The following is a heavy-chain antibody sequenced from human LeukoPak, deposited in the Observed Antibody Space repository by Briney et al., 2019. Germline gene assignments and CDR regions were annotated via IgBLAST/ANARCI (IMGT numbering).Heavy chain of an antibody. CDR2: IKQDGSAR. V-gene: IGHV3-7*01. CDR1: GFSMSVYW. J-gene: IGHJ4*02. Sequence: GGSLRLSCEASGFSMSVYWMSWVRQAPGKGLEWVGNIKQDGSARNYVDSVKGRFTISRDNAKKSLYLQMSSLRAEDTAVYYCARDWGAYYHFFDYWGQGTLVTVSS. CDR3: ARDWGAYYHFFDY. D-gene: IGHD3-22*01.